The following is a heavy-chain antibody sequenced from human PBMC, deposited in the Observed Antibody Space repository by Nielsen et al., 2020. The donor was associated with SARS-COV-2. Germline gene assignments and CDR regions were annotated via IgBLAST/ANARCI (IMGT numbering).Heavy chain of an antibody. J-gene: IGHJ3*02. CDR3: AIIWSGYTDAFDI. V-gene: IGHV3-21*01. D-gene: IGHD3-3*01. Sequence: GESLKLSCAASGFTFSSYSMNWVRQSQGKGLDWVSSISSSSSYIYYADSVKGRFTISRDNAKTSLYLQMNSLRAEDTAVYYCAIIWSGYTDAFDIWGQGTMVTVSS. CDR1: GFTFSSYS. CDR2: ISSSSSYI.